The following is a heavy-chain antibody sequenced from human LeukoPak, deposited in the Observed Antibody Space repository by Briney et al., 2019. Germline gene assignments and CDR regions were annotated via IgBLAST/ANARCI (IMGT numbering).Heavy chain of an antibody. CDR2: INSDGSST. CDR3: RGAMGGPFDY. Sequence: PGGSLRLSCAASGFTFSSYWMHWVRQAPGKGLVWVSRINSDGSSTRYADSVKGRFTVSRDNAENTLYLQMKSLRAEDTAVYYCRGAMGGPFDYWGQGTLVTVSS. D-gene: IGHD2-15*01. J-gene: IGHJ4*02. V-gene: IGHV3-74*01. CDR1: GFTFSSYW.